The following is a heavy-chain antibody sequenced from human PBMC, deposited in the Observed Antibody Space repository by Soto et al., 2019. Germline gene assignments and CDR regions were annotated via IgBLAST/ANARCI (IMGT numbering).Heavy chain of an antibody. V-gene: IGHV3-23*01. D-gene: IGHD6-13*01. J-gene: IGHJ1*01. CDR2: ITDSGGDA. CDR3: AKDLYSSSCGYFQH. Sequence: GGSLRRSCVASEITFGSRAMSWVRQAPGEGLEWVSTITDSGGDAKYADSVRGRFAISRDNSKKTLYLQMSSLTAEDSAIYYSAKDLYSSSCGYFQHWGQGTLVTVSS. CDR1: EITFGSRA.